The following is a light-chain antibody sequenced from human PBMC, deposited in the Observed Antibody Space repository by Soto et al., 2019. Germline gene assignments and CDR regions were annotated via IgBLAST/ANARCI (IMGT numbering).Light chain of an antibody. Sequence: DIQMTQSPSTLSASVRDRVTITCRASQTINSWLAWYQQRPWKAPRLLIYKASTLESGVPSRFSGSGSGTEFTLTISTLQPDDFATYYCQQYDSIPYTFGQGTKLDIK. J-gene: IGKJ2*01. CDR3: QQYDSIPYT. CDR1: QTINSW. CDR2: KAS. V-gene: IGKV1-5*03.